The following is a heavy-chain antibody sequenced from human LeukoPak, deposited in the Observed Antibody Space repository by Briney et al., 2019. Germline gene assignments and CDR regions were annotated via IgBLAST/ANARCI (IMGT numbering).Heavy chain of an antibody. CDR3: ARDLPSSGYDFWSGYLFDY. D-gene: IGHD3-3*01. CDR1: GYTFTSYG. J-gene: IGHJ4*02. V-gene: IGHV1-18*01. Sequence: ASVKVSCKASGYTFTSYGISWVRQAPGQGLEWMGWISAYNGNTNYAQKLQGRVTMTTDTSTSTAYMELRSLRSDDTAVYYCARDLPSSGYDFWSGYLFDYWGQGTLVTVSS. CDR2: ISAYNGNT.